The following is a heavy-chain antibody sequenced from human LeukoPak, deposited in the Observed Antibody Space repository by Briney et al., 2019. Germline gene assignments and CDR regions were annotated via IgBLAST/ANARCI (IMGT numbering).Heavy chain of an antibody. CDR1: GGSFSGYY. D-gene: IGHD6-19*01. Sequence: SETLSLTCAVHGGSFSGYYWSWIRQPPGKGLEWIGEINHSGSTNYNPSLKSRVTISVDTSKNQFSLKLSSVTAADTAVYYCARNSSGWYSYWGQGTLVTVSS. V-gene: IGHV4-34*01. J-gene: IGHJ4*02. CDR2: INHSGST. CDR3: ARNSSGWYSY.